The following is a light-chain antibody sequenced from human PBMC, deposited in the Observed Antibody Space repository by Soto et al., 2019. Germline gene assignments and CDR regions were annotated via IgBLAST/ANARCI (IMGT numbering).Light chain of an antibody. V-gene: IGLV2-14*01. Sequence: QSVLSQPASVSGSPGQSITISCIGTSSDIGFYTFISWYQHLPDKAPKLLIFEVSRRPSGVSSRFSGSKSGNTASLSISGLQAEDEAHYYCSSYTSSTTHVFGGGTKLTVL. CDR3: SSYTSSTTHV. CDR2: EVS. J-gene: IGLJ3*02. CDR1: SSDIGFYTF.